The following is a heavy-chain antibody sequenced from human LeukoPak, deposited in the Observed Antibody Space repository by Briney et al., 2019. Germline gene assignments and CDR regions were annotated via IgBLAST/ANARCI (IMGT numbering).Heavy chain of an antibody. CDR1: GFTFSSYS. Sequence: GGSLRLSCAASGFTFSSYSMNWVRQAPGKGLEWVSSISSSSSYIYYADSVKGRFTISRDNSKNTLYLQMNSLRAEDTAVYYCAKGGFTVRYFQHWGQGTLVTVSS. V-gene: IGHV3-21*04. J-gene: IGHJ1*01. D-gene: IGHD2-8*02. CDR3: AKGGFTVRYFQH. CDR2: ISSSSSYI.